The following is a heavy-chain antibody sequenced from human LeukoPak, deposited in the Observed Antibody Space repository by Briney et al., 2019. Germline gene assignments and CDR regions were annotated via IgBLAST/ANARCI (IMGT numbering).Heavy chain of an antibody. J-gene: IGHJ5*02. CDR1: GPSISSYY. V-gene: IGHV4-59*08. D-gene: IGHD3-10*01. CDR2: IYYSGST. Sequence: SETLTLLCTVSGPSISSYYWTWIRQPPGKGLEWIGYIYYSGSTNYSPTLKRRVTISVETSKNQSSLELSSVSAADTALYYCARYYYGPGYPGSWLDPWGQGTLVTVSS. CDR3: ARYYYGPGYPGSWLDP.